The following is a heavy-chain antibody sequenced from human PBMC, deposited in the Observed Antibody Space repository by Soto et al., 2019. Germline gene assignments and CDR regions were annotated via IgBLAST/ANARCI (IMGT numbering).Heavy chain of an antibody. CDR3: AKSQAPGSSSVSLDY. CDR1: GFTFSSYG. D-gene: IGHD6-6*01. CDR2: ISYDGSNK. Sequence: GGSLRLSCAASGFTFSSYGMHWVRQAPGKGLEWVAVISYDGSNKYYADSVKGRFTISRDNSKNTLYLQMNSLRAEDTAVYYCAKSQAPGSSSVSLDYWGQGTLVTVSS. J-gene: IGHJ4*02. V-gene: IGHV3-30*18.